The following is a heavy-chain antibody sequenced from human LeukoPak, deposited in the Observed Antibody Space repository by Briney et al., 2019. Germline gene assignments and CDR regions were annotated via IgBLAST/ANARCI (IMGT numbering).Heavy chain of an antibody. D-gene: IGHD5-12*01. Sequence: PGGSLRLSCAPSGFTFSKYGMHWVRKAPGKGLEWVAVISYDGSNKFYADSVKGRFTISRDNSEKTLFLQMNSLRPDDTAVYYCARAKWLRLLLLLDYWGQGTLVTVSS. J-gene: IGHJ4*02. CDR3: ARAKWLRLLLLLDY. CDR2: ISYDGSNK. V-gene: IGHV3-30*03. CDR1: GFTFSKYG.